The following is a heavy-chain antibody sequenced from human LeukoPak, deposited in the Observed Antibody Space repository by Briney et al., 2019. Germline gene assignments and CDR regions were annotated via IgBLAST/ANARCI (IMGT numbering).Heavy chain of an antibody. CDR2: IKKDGSEK. CDR3: ATHCSSVSCSLATFDI. CDR1: GFTFSSYW. V-gene: IGHV3-7*01. D-gene: IGHD2-2*01. Sequence: GGSLRLSCAASGFTFSSYWMSWVRQAPGKGLEWVANIKKDGSEKYYVDSVKGRLTISRDNARTSLYLQMNSLRAEDTAVYYCATHCSSVSCSLATFDIWGQGTMVTVSS. J-gene: IGHJ3*02.